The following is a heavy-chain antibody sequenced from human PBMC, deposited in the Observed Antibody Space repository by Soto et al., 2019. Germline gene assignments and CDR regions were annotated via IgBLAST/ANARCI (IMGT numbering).Heavy chain of an antibody. V-gene: IGHV3-30-3*01. CDR1: GFTFSSYA. CDR3: ARDLASYCSSTSCYYYYGMDV. CDR2: ISYDGSNK. Sequence: GGSLRLSCAASGFTFSSYAMHWVRQAPGKGLEWVAVISYDGSNKYYADSVKGRFTISRDNSKNTLYLQMNSLRAEDTAVYYCARDLASYCSSTSCYYYYGMDVWGQGTTVTVSS. J-gene: IGHJ6*02. D-gene: IGHD2-2*01.